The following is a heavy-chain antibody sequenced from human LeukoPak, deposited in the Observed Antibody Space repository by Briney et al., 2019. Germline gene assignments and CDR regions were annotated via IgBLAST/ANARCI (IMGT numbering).Heavy chain of an antibody. V-gene: IGHV1-69*05. J-gene: IGHJ4*02. CDR2: IIPIFGTA. D-gene: IGHD2-8*01. CDR3: ARDLCINGVCYSDY. Sequence: SVKVSCKASGGTFISYAISWVRQAPGQGHEWMGGIIPIFGTANYAQKFQGRVTITTDESTSTAYMELSSLRSEDTAVYYCARDLCINGVCYSDYWGQGTLVAVSS. CDR1: GGTFISYA.